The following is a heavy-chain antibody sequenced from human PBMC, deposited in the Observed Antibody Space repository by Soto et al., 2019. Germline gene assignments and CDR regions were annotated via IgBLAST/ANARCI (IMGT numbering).Heavy chain of an antibody. Sequence: QVQLQESGPGLVKPSQTLSLTCSVSGDYIHVGGYYWTWIRQRPGKGLEWMGYIYYTGKTYYNPSLESRLTMSVDRSKNQFSLRLTSVTAADTAFYFCGRDLTSNANCIDPWGQGTLVTVSS. CDR1: GDYIHVGGYY. CDR2: IYYTGKT. D-gene: IGHD2-2*01. J-gene: IGHJ5*02. V-gene: IGHV4-30-4*01. CDR3: GRDLTSNANCIDP.